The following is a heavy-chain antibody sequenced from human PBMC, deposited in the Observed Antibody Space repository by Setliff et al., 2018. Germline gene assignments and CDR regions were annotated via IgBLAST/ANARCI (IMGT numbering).Heavy chain of an antibody. CDR1: GGTFSNYA. D-gene: IGHD1-1*01. CDR3: ARTGTRDDYFDY. V-gene: IGHV1-69*10. CDR2: IIPILGIA. J-gene: IGHJ4*02. Sequence: ASGGTFSNYAISWVRQAPGQGVEWMGGIIPILGIANYAQKFQGRVTITADESTTTAYMELSSLRSEDTAVYYCARTGTRDDYFDYWGQGTLVTVSS.